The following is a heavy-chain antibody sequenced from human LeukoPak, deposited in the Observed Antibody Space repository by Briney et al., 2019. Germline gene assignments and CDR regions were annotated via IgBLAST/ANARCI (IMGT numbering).Heavy chain of an antibody. Sequence: SETLSLTCAVYGESFSGYYWNWIRQPPGKGLEWIGEINHTGGTNYNPSLKSRVTISVDTSKNQFSLKLGSVTAADTAVYYCARPYGSGSYFDYWGQGTLVTVSS. V-gene: IGHV4-34*01. D-gene: IGHD3-10*01. CDR1: GESFSGYY. CDR2: INHTGGT. CDR3: ARPYGSGSYFDY. J-gene: IGHJ4*02.